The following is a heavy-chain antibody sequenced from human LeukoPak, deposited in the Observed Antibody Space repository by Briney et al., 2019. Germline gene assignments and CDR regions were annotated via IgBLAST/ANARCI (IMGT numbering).Heavy chain of an antibody. V-gene: IGHV3-9*01. CDR3: ARAFYYYDSDY. Sequence: PGRSLRLSCAASGFTFDDYAMHWVRQAPGKGLEWVSGISWNGGSIGYADSVKGRFTISRDNAKNSLYLQMNSLRAEDTAVYYCARAFYYYDSDYWGQGTLVTVSS. CDR2: ISWNGGSI. D-gene: IGHD3-22*01. J-gene: IGHJ4*02. CDR1: GFTFDDYA.